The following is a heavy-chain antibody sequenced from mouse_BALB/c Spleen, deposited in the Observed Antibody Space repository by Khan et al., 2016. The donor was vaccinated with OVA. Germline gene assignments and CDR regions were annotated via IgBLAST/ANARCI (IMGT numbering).Heavy chain of an antibody. CDR1: GFSIKDTY. Sequence: VQLQQSGAELVKPGASVKLSCTASGFSIKDTYIHWVKQRPEQGLEWIGRIDPATDNTKYDPKFQGRATITADTYSNTAYLHLTSLTYEDTAVYYCARTEIHYYRSYAMDYWGLGTSVTVSS. D-gene: IGHD1-2*01. J-gene: IGHJ4*01. CDR3: ARTEIHYYRSYAMDY. CDR2: IDPATDNT. V-gene: IGHV14-3*02.